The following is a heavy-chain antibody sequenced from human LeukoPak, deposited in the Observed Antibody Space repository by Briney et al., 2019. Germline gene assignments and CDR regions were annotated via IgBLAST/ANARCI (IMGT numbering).Heavy chain of an antibody. V-gene: IGHV3-23*01. CDR1: GFTFNTYG. D-gene: IGHD3-22*01. CDR2: ISDTGGTT. CDR3: AKPFYYDSSFSTRAFDF. Sequence: GGSLRLSCTASGFTFNTYGMNWVRQAPGKGLEWVSVISDTGGTTYYADSVKGRFTISRDNSKNTLYLQMNSLRPEDTAVYYCAKPFYYDSSFSTRAFDFWGKGTLVTVS. J-gene: IGHJ3*01.